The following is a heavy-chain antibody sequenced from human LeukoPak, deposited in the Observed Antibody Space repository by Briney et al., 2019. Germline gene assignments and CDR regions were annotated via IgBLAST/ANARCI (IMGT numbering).Heavy chain of an antibody. Sequence: PSETLSLTCAVYGGSFSGYYWSWIRQPPGKGLEWIGEINHSGSTEYNPSLKSRVTISVDTFKNQFSLNLSSVTAADTAVYYCARGGRDDYNYSHYYYYMDVSGKGTTVTVSS. V-gene: IGHV4-34*01. CDR3: ARGGRDDYNYSHYYYYMDV. J-gene: IGHJ6*03. D-gene: IGHD5-24*01. CDR2: INHSGST. CDR1: GGSFSGYY.